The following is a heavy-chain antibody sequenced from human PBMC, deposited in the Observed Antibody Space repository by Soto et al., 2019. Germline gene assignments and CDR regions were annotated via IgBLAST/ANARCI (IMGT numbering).Heavy chain of an antibody. CDR3: ATGYYYYYMDV. V-gene: IGHV4-59*01. Sequence: SETLSLTCSVSGGSISGYYWSWIRQSPGKGLEWIGYIYYSGNTNYNPSLKSRLTISVDKSQNQYSLKLTSMTAADTAVYYCATGYYYYYMDVWGKGTTVTVSS. CDR1: GGSISGYY. CDR2: IYYSGNT. J-gene: IGHJ6*03.